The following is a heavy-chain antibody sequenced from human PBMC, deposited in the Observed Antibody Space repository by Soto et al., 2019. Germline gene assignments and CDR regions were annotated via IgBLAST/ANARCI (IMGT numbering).Heavy chain of an antibody. J-gene: IGHJ4*02. Sequence: FETLSLTFTLSDCSIRNFYGGWFRQPPGKGLEWIGYIYYSGSTTYHPSLKSRVTISVDTSKNQFSLNLTSVTAADTAVYYCARLGGYYQAFDQWGQG. V-gene: IGHV4-59*08. CDR1: DCSIRNFY. CDR3: ARLGGYYQAFDQ. D-gene: IGHD3-22*01. CDR2: IYYSGST.